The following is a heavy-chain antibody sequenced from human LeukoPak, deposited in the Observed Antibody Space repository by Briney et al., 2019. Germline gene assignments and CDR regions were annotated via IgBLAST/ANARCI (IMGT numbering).Heavy chain of an antibody. V-gene: IGHV3-9*01. CDR2: ISWNSGSI. CDR3: AKGGSSSPFFDY. D-gene: IGHD6-6*01. CDR1: GFTFEDYA. J-gene: IGHJ4*02. Sequence: GGSLRLSCAASGFTFEDYAMHWVRQAPGKGLEWVSGISWNSGSIGYADSVKGRFTISRDNAKNSLYLQMNSLGAEDTALYYCAKGGSSSPFFDYWGQGTLVTVSS.